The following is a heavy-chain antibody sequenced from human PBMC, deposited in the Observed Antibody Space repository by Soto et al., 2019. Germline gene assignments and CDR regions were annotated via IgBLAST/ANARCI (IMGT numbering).Heavy chain of an antibody. Sequence: QVQLLQSGAEVKKPGASVKVSCKASGYTFTSYGISWVRQAPGQGLEWMGWISTFNSHTAYAQKVQGRVAMTTNRSTGTAYMELRRLRSDDTAVYYCARGPLDYPIPDFDYWGQGTLVTVSS. CDR1: GYTFTSYG. J-gene: IGHJ4*02. CDR2: ISTFNSHT. V-gene: IGHV1-18*01. CDR3: ARGPLDYPIPDFDY. D-gene: IGHD2-8*01.